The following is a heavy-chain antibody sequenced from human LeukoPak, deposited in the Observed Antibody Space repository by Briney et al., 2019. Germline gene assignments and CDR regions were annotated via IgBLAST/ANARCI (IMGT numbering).Heavy chain of an antibody. CDR3: ATYRQVLLPFES. D-gene: IGHD2-8*02. Sequence: GGSLRLSCTASGFTFSSYWMIWVRQPPGKGLEWVSSIFPSGGEIHYADSVRGRFTISRDNSKSTLSLQMNSLRAEDTAIYYCATYRQVLLPFESWGQGTLVTVSS. CDR1: GFTFSSYW. CDR2: IFPSGGEI. V-gene: IGHV3-23*01. J-gene: IGHJ4*02.